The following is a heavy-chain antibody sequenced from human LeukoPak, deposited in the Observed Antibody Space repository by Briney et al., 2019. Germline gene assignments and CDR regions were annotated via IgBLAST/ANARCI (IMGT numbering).Heavy chain of an antibody. D-gene: IGHD2-2*01. J-gene: IGHJ4*02. V-gene: IGHV4-30-4*08. CDR3: ARDHCSSTSCYEGGFDY. CDR1: GGSISSGDYY. Sequence: PSETLSLTCAVSGGSISSGDYYWSWIRQPPGKGLEWIGYIYYSGSTYYNPPLKSRVTISVDTSKNQFSLKLSSVTAADTAVYYCARDHCSSTSCYEGGFDYWGQGTLATVSS. CDR2: IYYSGST.